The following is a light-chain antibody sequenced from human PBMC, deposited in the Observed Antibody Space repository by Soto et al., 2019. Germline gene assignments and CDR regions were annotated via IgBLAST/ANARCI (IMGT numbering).Light chain of an antibody. CDR2: GAS. J-gene: IGKJ4*01. Sequence: DIQMTQSPSSLSASVGDRVTITCRASQGIGNKLGWYQQKPGKAPKRLIYGASTLQSRVPSRCSGSGSGTEFTLTISSLQPEDFATYYCLQHSGYPLTFGGGTKVEIK. V-gene: IGKV1-17*01. CDR3: LQHSGYPLT. CDR1: QGIGNK.